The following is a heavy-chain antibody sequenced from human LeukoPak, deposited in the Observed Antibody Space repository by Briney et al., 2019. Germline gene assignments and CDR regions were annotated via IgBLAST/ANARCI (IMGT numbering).Heavy chain of an antibody. Sequence: SVKVSCKASGGTFSSYAISWVRQAPGQGLEWMGGIIPIFGTANYAQKFQGRVTITPDESTSTGYMELSSLRSEDTAVYYCARAIFGVVINYYYYYMDVWGKGTTVTVSS. V-gene: IGHV1-69*13. D-gene: IGHD3-3*01. J-gene: IGHJ6*03. CDR2: IIPIFGTA. CDR3: ARAIFGVVINYYYYYMDV. CDR1: GGTFSSYA.